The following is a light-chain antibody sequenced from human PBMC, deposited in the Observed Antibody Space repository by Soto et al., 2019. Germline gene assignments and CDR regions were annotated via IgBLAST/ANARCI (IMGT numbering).Light chain of an antibody. J-gene: IGKJ4*01. V-gene: IGKV3D-20*01. CDR1: QIVSSNY. CDR3: QQYGSPPLT. Sequence: EIVLTQSPGTLSLSPGERATLSCRASQIVSSNYLAWYQQKPGLAPRLLIYDASTRATGIPDRFSGRGSGTDFTLTISRLEPEDFAVYYCQQYGSPPLTFGGGTKVDIK. CDR2: DAS.